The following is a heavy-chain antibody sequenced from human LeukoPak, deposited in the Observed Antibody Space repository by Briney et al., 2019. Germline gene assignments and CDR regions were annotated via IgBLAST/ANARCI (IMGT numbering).Heavy chain of an antibody. CDR3: FTRHVIVGATEAFDI. J-gene: IGHJ3*02. D-gene: IGHD1-26*01. V-gene: IGHV3-30*03. CDR2: ISYDGSNK. CDR1: GFTFSSYG. Sequence: QSGGSLRLSCAASGFTFSSYGMHWVRQAPGKGLEWVAVISYDGSNKYYADSVKGRFTISRDNSKNTLYLQMNSLRAEDTAVYYCFTRHVIVGATEAFDIWGQGTMVTVSS.